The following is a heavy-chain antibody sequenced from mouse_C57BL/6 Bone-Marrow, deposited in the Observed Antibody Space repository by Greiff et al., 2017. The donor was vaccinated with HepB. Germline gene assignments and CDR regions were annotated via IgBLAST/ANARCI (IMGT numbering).Heavy chain of an antibody. Sequence: QVQLQQSGAELAKPGASVKLSCKASGYTFTSYWMNWVKQRPGQGLEWIGYINPSSGYTKYNQKFKDKATLTAYKSSSTAYMQLSSLTYQDSAVYYCARLGQLRLPPLAMDYWGQGTSVTVSS. CDR2: INPSSGYT. CDR3: ARLGQLRLPPLAMDY. J-gene: IGHJ4*01. CDR1: GYTFTSYW. D-gene: IGHD3-2*02. V-gene: IGHV1-7*01.